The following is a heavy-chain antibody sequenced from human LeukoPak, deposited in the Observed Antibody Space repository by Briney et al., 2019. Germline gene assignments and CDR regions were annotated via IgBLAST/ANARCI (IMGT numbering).Heavy chain of an antibody. Sequence: NASETLSLTCTVSGGSVNSGDYYWSWIRQPPGKGLEWIGYIYYSGSTKYNPSLKSRVTISIDTSKNQFSLKLSSVTAADTAVYYCARDLSGSSSFGSWGQGTLVTVSS. J-gene: IGHJ4*02. CDR1: GGSVNSGDYY. CDR3: ARDLSGSSSFGS. V-gene: IGHV4-61*08. CDR2: IYYSGST. D-gene: IGHD6-6*01.